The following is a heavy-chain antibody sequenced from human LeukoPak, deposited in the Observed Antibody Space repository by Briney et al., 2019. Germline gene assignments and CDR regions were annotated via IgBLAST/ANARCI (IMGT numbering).Heavy chain of an antibody. CDR3: ASRLYYGSGSYYNPWFDP. D-gene: IGHD3-10*01. V-gene: IGHV4-34*01. CDR2: INHSGST. J-gene: IGHJ5*02. CDR1: GGSFSGYY. Sequence: PSETLSLTCAVYGGSFSGYYWSWIRQPPGKGLEWIGEINHSGSTNYNPSLKSRVTISVDTSKNQFSLKLSSVTAADTAVYYCASRLYYGSGSYYNPWFDPWGQGTLVTVSS.